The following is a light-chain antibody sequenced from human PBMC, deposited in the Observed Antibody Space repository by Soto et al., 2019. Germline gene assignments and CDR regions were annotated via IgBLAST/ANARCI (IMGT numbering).Light chain of an antibody. Sequence: DIQMIQSPSSLSAYVGARVTISCRASQDIGNHLAWYQQKPGKVPKLLIHAASTLQSGFPSRFSGSGSGTDFTLTISSLQPEDVATYFCEMYNIAPLITFGQGTRLEIK. CDR1: QDIGNH. J-gene: IGKJ5*01. V-gene: IGKV1-27*01. CDR2: AAS. CDR3: EMYNIAPLIT.